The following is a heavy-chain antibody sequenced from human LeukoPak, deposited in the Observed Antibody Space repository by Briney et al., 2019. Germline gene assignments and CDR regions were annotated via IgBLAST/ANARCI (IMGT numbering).Heavy chain of an antibody. V-gene: IGHV4-4*07. CDR3: ARDRHYTTSLSLDS. Sequence: SETLSPTCTVSGDSNSTYYWSWIRQPAGKGLEWIGRMYSSGSATYNPSLKSRVTMSVDTSKNQFSLNLNSVTAADTAVYYCARDRHYTTSLSLDSWGQGALVTVSS. J-gene: IGHJ4*02. D-gene: IGHD2-2*02. CDR2: MYSSGSA. CDR1: GDSNSTYY.